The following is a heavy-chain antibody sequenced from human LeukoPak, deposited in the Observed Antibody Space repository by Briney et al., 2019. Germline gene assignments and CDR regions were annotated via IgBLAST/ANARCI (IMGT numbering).Heavy chain of an antibody. V-gene: IGHV3-33*01. J-gene: IGHJ4*02. D-gene: IGHD5-24*01. CDR1: GFTFSSYA. CDR2: LWYDGSNK. Sequence: PGRSLRLSCEASGFTFSSYAMHWVRQAPGKGLEWVAVLWYDGSNKYYADSVKGRFTISRDNSKNTLYLQMNSLRVEDTAVYYCSRGIDGYYSIVDSWGQGTLVTVSS. CDR3: SRGIDGYYSIVDS.